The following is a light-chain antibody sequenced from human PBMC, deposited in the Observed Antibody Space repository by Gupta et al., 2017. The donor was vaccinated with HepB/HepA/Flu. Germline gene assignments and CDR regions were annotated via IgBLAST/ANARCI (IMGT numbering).Light chain of an antibody. CDR3: QQSNSTPIT. CDR2: ATS. Sequence: EIKMTESPSSLSASVGDRVTITCRASQKINRYLDWYQQKPGKAPNLLIFATSRLKSGVPSRFSGSGSGTDYTLTISSLQPEDFAIYYCQQSNSTPITFGRGTKVEIK. V-gene: IGKV1-39*01. CDR1: QKINRY. J-gene: IGKJ4*01.